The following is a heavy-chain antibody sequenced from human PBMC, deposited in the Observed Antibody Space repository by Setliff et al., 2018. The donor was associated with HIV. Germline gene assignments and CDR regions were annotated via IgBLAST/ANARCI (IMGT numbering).Heavy chain of an antibody. CDR3: ARDSDIAAAGPSDY. J-gene: IGHJ4*02. CDR2: ISAYNGNT. Sequence: GASVKVSCKASGYTFTSYGISWVRQAPGQGLEWMGWISAYNGNTNYAQKLQGRVTMTTDTSTSTAYMELRSLRSDDTAVYYCARDSDIAAAGPSDYWGQGTLVTVPQ. D-gene: IGHD6-13*01. V-gene: IGHV1-18*01. CDR1: GYTFTSYG.